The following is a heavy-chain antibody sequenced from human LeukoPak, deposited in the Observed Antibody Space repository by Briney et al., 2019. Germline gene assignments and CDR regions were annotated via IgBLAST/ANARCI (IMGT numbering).Heavy chain of an antibody. CDR3: AKDKGQFWEPLWFGESKPDY. Sequence: GGSLSLSCAASGFTFTSYAMHWVRQAPGKGLEWVAVISYDGNNKYYADSVKGRFTISRDNSKNTLYLQMNSLRAEDAAVFYCAKDKGQFWEPLWFGESKPDYWGQGTLVTVSS. V-gene: IGHV3-30-3*01. CDR1: GFTFTSYA. D-gene: IGHD3-10*01. CDR2: ISYDGNNK. J-gene: IGHJ4*02.